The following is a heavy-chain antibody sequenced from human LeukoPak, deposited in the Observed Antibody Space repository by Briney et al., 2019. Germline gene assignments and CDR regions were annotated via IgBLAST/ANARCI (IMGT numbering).Heavy chain of an antibody. V-gene: IGHV4-59*12. J-gene: IGHJ4*02. Sequence: SETLSLTCTVSGGSISSYYWSWIRQPPGKGLEWIGSIYYSGSTYYNPSLKSRVTISVDTSENQFSLKLSSVTAADTAVYYCARWRSYGSGSYCYCTTRCYFDYWGQGTLVTVSS. D-gene: IGHD2-15*01. CDR1: GGSISSYY. CDR3: ARWRSYGSGSYCYCTTRCYFDY. CDR2: IYYSGST.